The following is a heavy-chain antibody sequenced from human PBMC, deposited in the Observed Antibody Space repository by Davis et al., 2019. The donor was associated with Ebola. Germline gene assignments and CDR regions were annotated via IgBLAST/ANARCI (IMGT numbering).Heavy chain of an antibody. V-gene: IGHV1-2*04. Sequence: ASVKVSCKASGYTFTGYYMHWVRQAPGQGLEWMGWINPNSGGTNYAQKFQGWVTMTRDTSISTAYMELSRLRSDDTAVYYCARGDIVANYDIGYWGQGTLVTVSS. CDR2: INPNSGGT. J-gene: IGHJ4*02. D-gene: IGHD5-12*01. CDR1: GYTFTGYY. CDR3: ARGDIVANYDIGY.